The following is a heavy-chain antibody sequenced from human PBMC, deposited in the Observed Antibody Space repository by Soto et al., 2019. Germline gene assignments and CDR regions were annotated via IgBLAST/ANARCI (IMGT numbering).Heavy chain of an antibody. D-gene: IGHD3-16*01. J-gene: IGHJ4*02. Sequence: GALRLSCAASGFTFSSYGMHWVRQAPGRGLEWVAFIWHDGGNKFYAESVRGRFTISRDKSKNTLYLQMTSLSAEDTAMYYCARDGDVNTGFGKDYWGQGTLVTVSS. CDR2: IWHDGGNK. V-gene: IGHV3-33*01. CDR1: GFTFSSYG. CDR3: ARDGDVNTGFGKDY.